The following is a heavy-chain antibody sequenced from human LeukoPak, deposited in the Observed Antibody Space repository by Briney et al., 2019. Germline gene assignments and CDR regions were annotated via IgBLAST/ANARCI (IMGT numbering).Heavy chain of an antibody. J-gene: IGHJ5*02. CDR1: RGSISSGGHY. CDR3: ARQKGLTITIFGVVNGDHWFDP. CDR2: TYFTGST. V-gene: IGHV4-31*03. D-gene: IGHD3-3*01. Sequence: SETLSLTCNVSRGSISSGGHYWSWIRQRPGKGLEWMGYTYFTGSTYYNPSLQSRLIISADTSMTQFSLRLRSVTAADTAVYYCARQKGLTITIFGVVNGDHWFDPWGQGTLVTVSS.